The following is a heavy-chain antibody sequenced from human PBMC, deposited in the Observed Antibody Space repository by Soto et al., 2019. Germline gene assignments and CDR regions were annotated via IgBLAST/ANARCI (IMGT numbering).Heavy chain of an antibody. CDR2: INHSGST. CDR3: ARDKITGLFDY. D-gene: IGHD2-8*02. Sequence: QVQLQQWGAGLLKPSETLSLTCAVYGGSFSGYYWTWIRQPPGTGLEWIGEINHSGSTNYNPSLKXRXTXSXXTSKNQFSLKLTSVTAADPAVYYFARDKITGLFDYWGQGTLVTVSS. V-gene: IGHV4-34*01. J-gene: IGHJ4*02. CDR1: GGSFSGYY.